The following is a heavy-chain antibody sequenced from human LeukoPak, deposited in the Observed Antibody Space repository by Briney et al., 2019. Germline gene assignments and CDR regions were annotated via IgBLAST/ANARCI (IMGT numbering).Heavy chain of an antibody. J-gene: IGHJ6*02. CDR3: ARDGCSSTSCSLSGYYGMDV. CDR1: GYTFTSYG. D-gene: IGHD2-2*01. V-gene: IGHV1-18*01. CDR2: ISAYNGNT. Sequence: ASVKVSCKASGYTFTSYGISWVRQAPGQGLEWMGWISAYNGNTNYAQKLQGRVTMTTDTSTSTAYMELRSLRFDDTAVYYCARDGCSSTSCSLSGYYGMDVWAKGPRSPSP.